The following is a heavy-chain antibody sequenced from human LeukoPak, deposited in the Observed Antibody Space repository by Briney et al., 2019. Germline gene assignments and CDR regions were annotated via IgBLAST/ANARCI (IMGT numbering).Heavy chain of an antibody. D-gene: IGHD4-17*01. J-gene: IGHJ5*02. CDR2: INSDGSST. CDR1: GFTFSSYW. CDR3: ARDRPRYDYRDYDL. Sequence: GGSLRLSCAASGFTFSSYWMHWVRHAPGKGLVWVSRINSDGSSTSYADSVKGRFTISRDNAKNTLYLQMNSLRAEDTAVYYCARDRPRYDYRDYDLWGQGTQVTVSS. V-gene: IGHV3-74*01.